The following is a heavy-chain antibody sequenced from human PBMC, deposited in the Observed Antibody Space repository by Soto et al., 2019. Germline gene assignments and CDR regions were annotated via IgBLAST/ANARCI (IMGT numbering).Heavy chain of an antibody. J-gene: IGHJ4*02. CDR1: GFTVSSNY. D-gene: IGHD6-13*01. V-gene: IGHV3-53*01. CDR2: IYSGGST. Sequence: GGSLRLSCAASGFTVSSNYMSWVRQAPGKGLEWVSVIYSGGSTYYADSVKGRFTISRDNSKNTLYLQMNSLRAEDTAVYYCARVIAAAGNIDYWGQGTLVTVSS. CDR3: ARVIAAAGNIDY.